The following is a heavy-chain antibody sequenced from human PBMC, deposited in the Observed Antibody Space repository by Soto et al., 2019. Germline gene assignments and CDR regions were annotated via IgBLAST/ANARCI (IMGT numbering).Heavy chain of an antibody. Sequence: QVHLVQSGGEVKKPGASVKVSCKAPGYTLKNYGIGRVRQAPGLGPEWVGWIKVDNVDTKYAEKLQGRVTLTTDTSTSTAYMELRNLRSDDTAFYYCARSRYYWGQGTLVTVSS. V-gene: IGHV1-18*01. CDR2: IKVDNVDT. CDR1: GYTLKNYG. J-gene: IGHJ4*02. CDR3: ARSRYY.